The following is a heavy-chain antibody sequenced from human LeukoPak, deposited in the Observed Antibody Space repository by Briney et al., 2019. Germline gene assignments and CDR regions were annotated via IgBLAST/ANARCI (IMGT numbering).Heavy chain of an antibody. J-gene: IGHJ4*02. CDR2: ISGSGGST. V-gene: IGHV3-23*01. Sequence: GGSLRLSCAASGFTFSSYAMSWVRQAPGKGLEWVSAISGSGGSTYYADSVKGRFTISRDNSKNTLYLQMNSLRADDTAVYYRAKNVPSGFSGQEYLFWGQGTLVTVSS. CDR3: AKNVPSGFSGQEYLF. D-gene: IGHD5-12*01. CDR1: GFTFSSYA.